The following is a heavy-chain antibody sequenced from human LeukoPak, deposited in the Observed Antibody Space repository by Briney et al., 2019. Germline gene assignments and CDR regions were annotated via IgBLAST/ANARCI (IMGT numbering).Heavy chain of an antibody. CDR2: TYTSGST. CDR1: GASVTSSY. V-gene: IGHV4-4*09. CDR3: ARGQRFFDY. J-gene: IGHJ4*02. Sequence: PSETLPLTCTVSGASVTSSYWSWIRQPPGKGLEWIAYTYTSGSTNYNPSLKSRVTISVDMSENQLSLKLTSVTAADTAVYYCARGQRFFDYWGQGSLVTVSS.